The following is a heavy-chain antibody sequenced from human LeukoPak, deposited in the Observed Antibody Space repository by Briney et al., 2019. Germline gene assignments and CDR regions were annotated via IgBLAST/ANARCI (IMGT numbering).Heavy chain of an antibody. D-gene: IGHD1-26*01. J-gene: IGHJ4*02. CDR1: GYTFTGYY. V-gene: IGHV1-2*04. Sequence: ASVKVSCKASGYTFTGYYMHWVRQAPGQGLEWMGWINPNSGGTNYAQKFQGWVTMTRDTSISTAYMELSRLRSDDTAVYYCARDRKWELREFDYWGQGTLVTVSS. CDR2: INPNSGGT. CDR3: ARDRKWELREFDY.